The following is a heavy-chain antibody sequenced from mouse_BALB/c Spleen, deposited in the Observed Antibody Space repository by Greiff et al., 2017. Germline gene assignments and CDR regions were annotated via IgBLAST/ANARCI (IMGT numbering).Heavy chain of an antibody. V-gene: IGHV5-6-4*01. D-gene: IGHD1-1*01. CDR1: GFTFSSYT. CDR2: ISSGGSYT. Sequence: DVQLQESGGGLVKPGGSLKLSCAASGFTFSSYTMSWVRQTPEKRLEWVATISSGGSYTYYPDSVKGRFTISRDNAKNTLYLQMSSLKSEDTAMYYCTRDYYGSSDYAMDYWGQGTSVTVSS. CDR3: TRDYYGSSDYAMDY. J-gene: IGHJ4*01.